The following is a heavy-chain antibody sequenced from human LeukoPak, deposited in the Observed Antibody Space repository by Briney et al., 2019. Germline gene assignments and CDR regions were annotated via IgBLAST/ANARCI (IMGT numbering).Heavy chain of an antibody. CDR1: GFTFSDYY. Sequence: GGSLRLSCAASGFTFSDYYMSWIRQAPGKGLEWVSYISSSGSTIYYADSVKGRFTISRDNAKNSLYLQMNSLRAEDTAVYYCARDEYCSSTSCHQGWFDPWGQGTLVTVSS. D-gene: IGHD2-2*01. J-gene: IGHJ5*02. CDR2: ISSSGSTI. V-gene: IGHV3-11*01. CDR3: ARDEYCSSTSCHQGWFDP.